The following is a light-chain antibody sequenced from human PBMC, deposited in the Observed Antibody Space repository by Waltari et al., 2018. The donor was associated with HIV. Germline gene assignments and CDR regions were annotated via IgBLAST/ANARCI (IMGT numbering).Light chain of an antibody. CDR2: EVS. V-gene: IGLV2-14*01. CDR3: SSYTSSSTLVV. Sequence: QSALTQPASVSGSPGPSITIPCTGPSRDVGGSNYVSWYQQHPGKAPTRMIYEVSNRPSGVSNRFSGSKSGNTASLTISGLQAEDEADYYCSSYTSSSTLVVFGGGTKLTVL. J-gene: IGLJ2*01. CDR1: SRDVGGSNY.